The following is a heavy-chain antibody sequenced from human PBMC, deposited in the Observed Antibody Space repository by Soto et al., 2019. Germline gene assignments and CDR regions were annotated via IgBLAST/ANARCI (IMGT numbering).Heavy chain of an antibody. V-gene: IGHV1-18*01. CDR1: GYTFLNFG. D-gene: IGHD3-22*01. CDR2: TQTDTGNP. J-gene: IGHJ5*02. Sequence: QVQLVQSGPEVKKPGASVKVSCKASGYTFLNFGINWVRQAPGQGLEWMGGTQTDTGNPNVAPKSEDXVXSXTDXATAAAYREIRRLRSGATATCYCAKVRGCGYRLDLWGQGTLVTVSP. CDR3: AKVRGCGYRLDL.